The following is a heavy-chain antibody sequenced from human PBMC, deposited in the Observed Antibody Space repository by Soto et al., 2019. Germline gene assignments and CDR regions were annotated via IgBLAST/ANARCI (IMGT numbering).Heavy chain of an antibody. CDR1: GGSISGYY. CDR3: ARDHLAPIYGMDV. V-gene: IGHV4-59*08. D-gene: IGHD3-3*02. Sequence: QVQLQESGPGLVKPSETLSLTCTVSGGSISGYYWSWIRQPPGKGLEWIGYIYYSGSTNYNPSLKSRVTLSVDTSKKQFSLKLSSVTAADTAVYYCARDHLAPIYGMDVWGQGTTVTVSS. CDR2: IYYSGST. J-gene: IGHJ6*02.